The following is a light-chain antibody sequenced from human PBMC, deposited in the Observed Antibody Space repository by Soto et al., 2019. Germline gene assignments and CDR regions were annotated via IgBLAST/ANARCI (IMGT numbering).Light chain of an antibody. CDR2: GTS. J-gene: IGKJ1*01. V-gene: IGKV3-20*01. CDR1: QTISSNY. Sequence: EIGLTQSPGTLSVSPGERATLSCRASQTISSNYLAWYQQKPGQAPSLLIYGTSSRATGIPDRFSGSGSGTDFILSISRLEPEDYAIYYCQQYGSWTFGQGTKVDIK. CDR3: QQYGSWT.